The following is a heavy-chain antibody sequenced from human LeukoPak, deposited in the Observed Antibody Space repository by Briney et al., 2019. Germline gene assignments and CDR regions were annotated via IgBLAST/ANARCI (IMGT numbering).Heavy chain of an antibody. J-gene: IGHJ3*02. CDR3: ARSLAFDI. CDR1: GFTVSSSF. CDR2: ISSGSVTI. D-gene: IGHD3-16*01. V-gene: IGHV3-48*02. Sequence: GGSLRLSCVGSGFTVSSSFMSWVRQAPGKGLEWVSYISSGSVTIYYADSVKGRFTITRDNAENSLFLHMNSLRDEDTAVYYCARSLAFDIWGQGTVVSVSS.